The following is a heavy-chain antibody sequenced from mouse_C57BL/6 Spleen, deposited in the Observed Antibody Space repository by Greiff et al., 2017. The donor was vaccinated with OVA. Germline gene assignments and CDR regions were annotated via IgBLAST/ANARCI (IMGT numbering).Heavy chain of an antibody. CDR1: GYTFTSYW. Sequence: QVQLQQPGAELVKPGASVKLSCKASGYTFTSYWMQWVKQRPGQGLEWIGGIDPSDSYTNYNPKFKGKATLTVDTSSSTAYMQLSCLTSEDSAVYYCARNWDGRNYWGQGTTLTVSS. J-gene: IGHJ2*01. D-gene: IGHD4-1*01. CDR3: ARNWDGRNY. V-gene: IGHV1-50*01. CDR2: IDPSDSYT.